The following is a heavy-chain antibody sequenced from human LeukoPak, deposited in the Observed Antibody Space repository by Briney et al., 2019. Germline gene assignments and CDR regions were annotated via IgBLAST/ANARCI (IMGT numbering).Heavy chain of an antibody. D-gene: IGHD3-22*01. V-gene: IGHV3-74*01. J-gene: IGHJ4*02. CDR3: ARGPTGYYDSSGSIDY. CDR2: IKTDGSDR. Sequence: PGGSLRLSCVVSGFSFSDYWMHWVRKAPGKGLVWVSGIKTDGSDRRYADFVKGRFTISRDNAKNTLFLQMNSLRAEDTAVYYCARGPTGYYDSSGSIDYWGQGTLVTVSS. CDR1: GFSFSDYW.